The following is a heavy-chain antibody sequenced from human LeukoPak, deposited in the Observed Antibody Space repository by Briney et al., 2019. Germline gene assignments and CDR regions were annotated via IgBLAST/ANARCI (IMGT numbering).Heavy chain of an antibody. CDR1: GYTFTGYY. D-gene: IGHD3-10*01. CDR3: ARDCYYGSGSFSDV. Sequence: ASVKVSCKASGYTFTGYYMHWVRQAPGQGLEGMGWLNPNSGGTNYAQKFQGRVTMTRDTSISTAYMELSRLRSDDTAVYYCARDCYYGSGSFSDVWGKGTTVTVSS. V-gene: IGHV1-2*02. CDR2: LNPNSGGT. J-gene: IGHJ6*04.